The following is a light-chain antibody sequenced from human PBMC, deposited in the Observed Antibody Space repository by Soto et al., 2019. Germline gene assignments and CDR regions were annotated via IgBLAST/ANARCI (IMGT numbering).Light chain of an antibody. CDR1: QGIGNA. V-gene: IGKV1-33*01. CDR3: QQYYNVPIT. J-gene: IGKJ5*01. Sequence: DIQMTQSPSSLSASVGDRVTITCRPSQGIGNALAWYQQKPGTVPKLLIHSASSLDTGVPSRFSGSGSGTDFTFTISSLQSEDIATYYCQQYYNVPITFGQGTRLEIK. CDR2: SAS.